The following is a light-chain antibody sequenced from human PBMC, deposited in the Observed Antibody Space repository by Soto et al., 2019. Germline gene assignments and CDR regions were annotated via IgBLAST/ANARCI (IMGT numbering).Light chain of an antibody. CDR2: TSG. V-gene: IGKV1-39*01. J-gene: IGKJ2*01. CDR1: QRITTY. CDR3: QQSYSIPYT. Sequence: IQMTQSPSSLSASVGDRVTITCRASQRITTYLNWYQQKPGKAPKLLISTSGTLQRGVPSRFSGNGSGTDFTLTITALRPEDFATDFCQQSYSIPYTFGQGTKLEIK.